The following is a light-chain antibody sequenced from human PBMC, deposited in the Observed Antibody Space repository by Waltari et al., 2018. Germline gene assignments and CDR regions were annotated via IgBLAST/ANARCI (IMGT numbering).Light chain of an antibody. V-gene: IGKV1-5*03. CDR2: KAS. J-gene: IGKJ3*01. CDR3: QQCNTFSFN. Sequence: DVQMTQSPSSLSASVGDRVTITCRASQTINDLLAWYKQKPGKAPRLLIQKASILESGVPSRFSGSGSGTEFTLTISSLQPDDFATYYCQQCNTFSFNFGPGTTVVI. CDR1: QTINDL.